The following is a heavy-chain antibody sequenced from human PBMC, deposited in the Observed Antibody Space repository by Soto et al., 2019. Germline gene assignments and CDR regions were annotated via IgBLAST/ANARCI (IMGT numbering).Heavy chain of an antibody. D-gene: IGHD6-13*01. V-gene: IGHV3-15*07. Sequence: GESLKISCAASGFTFSNAWMNWVRQAPGKGLEWVGRIKSKTDGGTTDYAAPVKGRFTISRDDSKNTLYLQMNSLKTEDTAVYYCTTDLSSGSSWSSGPDYYYYGMDVWGQGTTVTVSS. CDR2: IKSKTDGGTT. J-gene: IGHJ6*02. CDR1: GFTFSNAW. CDR3: TTDLSSGSSWSSGPDYYYYGMDV.